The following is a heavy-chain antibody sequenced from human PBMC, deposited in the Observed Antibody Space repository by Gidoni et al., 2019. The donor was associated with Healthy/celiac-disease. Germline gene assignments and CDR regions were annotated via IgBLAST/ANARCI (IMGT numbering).Heavy chain of an antibody. Sequence: QVQLVQSGAEVKKPGASVKVSCKASGYTFTGYYMHWVRQAPGQGLEWMGWINPNSGGTNYAQKFQGWVTMTRDTSISTAYMELSRLRSDDTAVYYCARSGYCSSTSCYGYYYYYGMDVWGQGTTVTVSS. J-gene: IGHJ6*02. V-gene: IGHV1-2*04. CDR3: ARSGYCSSTSCYGYYYYYGMDV. CDR2: INPNSGGT. D-gene: IGHD2-2*01. CDR1: GYTFTGYY.